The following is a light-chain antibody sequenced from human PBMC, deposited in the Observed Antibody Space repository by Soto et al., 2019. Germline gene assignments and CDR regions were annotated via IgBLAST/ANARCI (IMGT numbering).Light chain of an antibody. CDR1: QSVSTN. CDR2: AAS. V-gene: IGKV3-15*01. Sequence: EMVMTQSPATFSVSLGERVTFSCRASQSVSTNLAWYQHKVGQAPRLLIYAASTRATGIPSRFSGSGSGTEFALSTSSLQSEDFAVYYCQQYDKWPYTFGQGTRLEIK. J-gene: IGKJ5*01. CDR3: QQYDKWPYT.